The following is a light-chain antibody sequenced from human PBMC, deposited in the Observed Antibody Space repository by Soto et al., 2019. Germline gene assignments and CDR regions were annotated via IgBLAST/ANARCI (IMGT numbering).Light chain of an antibody. CDR1: SSDVGAYNY. J-gene: IGLJ3*02. CDR2: DVS. V-gene: IGLV2-14*03. CDR3: SSYTSSRTRV. Sequence: QSALTQPASVSGSPGQSITISCTGTSSDVGAYNYVAWYQHHPGKAPKLMIYDVSNRPSGVSNRFSASKSGNTASLTISGLRAEDEADYYCSSYTSSRTRVFGGGTKVTVL.